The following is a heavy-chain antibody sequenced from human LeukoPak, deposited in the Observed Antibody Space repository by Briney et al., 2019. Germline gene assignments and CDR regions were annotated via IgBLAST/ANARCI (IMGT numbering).Heavy chain of an antibody. CDR3: ARQPIIAVAGTGYDYMDV. CDR2: IYPGDSDT. CDR1: GYSFTNYW. Sequence: GESLKISCKGSGYSFTNYWIGWVRQMPGRGLEWMGIIYPGDSDTRYSPSFQGQVTISGDKSISTAYLQWSSLKASDTAMYYCARQPIIAVAGTGYDYMDVWGKGTTVTVSS. D-gene: IGHD6-19*01. V-gene: IGHV5-51*01. J-gene: IGHJ6*03.